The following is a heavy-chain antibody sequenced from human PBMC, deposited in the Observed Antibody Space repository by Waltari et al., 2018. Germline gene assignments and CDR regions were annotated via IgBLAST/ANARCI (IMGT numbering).Heavy chain of an antibody. CDR3: ARDDVDSSAFGGF. D-gene: IGHD3-16*01. CDR1: VYIISSSG. V-gene: IGHV1-18*01. J-gene: IGHJ4*02. CDR2: ISGYNGDA. Sequence: QLVQSGPEVKKPGASVKVSCKGSVYIISSSGVTWVRQAPGQGREWMGWISGYNGDAKYEEKFEGRVTMTRDTSTSTAYMEIRGLRSDDTALYFCARDDVDSSAFGGFWGQGTQVTVSS.